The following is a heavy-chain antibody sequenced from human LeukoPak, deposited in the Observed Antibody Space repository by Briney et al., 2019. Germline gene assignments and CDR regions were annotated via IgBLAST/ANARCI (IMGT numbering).Heavy chain of an antibody. D-gene: IGHD5-12*01. CDR3: ARGWSGYDRPPNWFDP. V-gene: IGHV1-8*02. J-gene: IGHJ5*02. Sequence: EASVKVSCKASGYTFTGYYMHWVRQAPGQGLEWMGWMNPNSGNTGYAQKFQGRVTMTRNTSISTAYMELSSLRSEDTAVYYCARGWSGYDRPPNWFDPWGQGTLVTVSS. CDR2: MNPNSGNT. CDR1: GYTFTGYY.